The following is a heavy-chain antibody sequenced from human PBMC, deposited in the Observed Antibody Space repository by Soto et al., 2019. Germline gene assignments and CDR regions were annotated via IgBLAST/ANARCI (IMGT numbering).Heavy chain of an antibody. J-gene: IGHJ4*02. CDR2: ISGSGGST. Sequence: PGGSLRLSCAASGFTFNTYAMSWVRQAPGKGLEWVATISGSGGSTYYADSVKGRFTISRDNSKNTLYLQMNSLRAEDTALYYCAKLKSVYSNSGIADWGQGTLVTVSS. CDR3: AKLKSVYSNSGIAD. CDR1: GFTFNTYA. D-gene: IGHD6-6*01. V-gene: IGHV3-23*01.